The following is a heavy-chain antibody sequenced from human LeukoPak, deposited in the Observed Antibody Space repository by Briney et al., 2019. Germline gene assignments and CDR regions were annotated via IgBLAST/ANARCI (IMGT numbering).Heavy chain of an antibody. D-gene: IGHD3-10*01. Sequence: PSETLSLTCAVYGGSFSGYYWSWIRQPPGKGLEWIGEINHSGSTNYNPSLKSRVTISVDTSKNQFSLKLSSVTAADTAVYYCARRPPYGSGSYYWFDPWGQGTLVTVSS. J-gene: IGHJ5*02. CDR2: INHSGST. CDR3: ARRPPYGSGSYYWFDP. V-gene: IGHV4-34*01. CDR1: GGSFSGYY.